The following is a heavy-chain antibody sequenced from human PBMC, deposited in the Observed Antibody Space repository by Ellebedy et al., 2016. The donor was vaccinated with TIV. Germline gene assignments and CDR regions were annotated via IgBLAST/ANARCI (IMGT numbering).Heavy chain of an antibody. Sequence: PGGSLRFSCTASGFNFNNYAMTWVRQAPGKGLEWVSAISRSGGTTYYADSVKGRFTISRDTSSNTLYIQMNSLRAEDTAVYYCTRVKYYYDRLRVFYFESWGRGTLVTVSS. D-gene: IGHD3-22*01. J-gene: IGHJ4*02. V-gene: IGHV3-23*01. CDR3: TRVKYYYDRLRVFYFES. CDR2: ISRSGGTT. CDR1: GFNFNNYA.